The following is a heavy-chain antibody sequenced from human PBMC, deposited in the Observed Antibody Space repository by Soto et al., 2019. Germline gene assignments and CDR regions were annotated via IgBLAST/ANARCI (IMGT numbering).Heavy chain of an antibody. CDR1: GGSISSSSYY. D-gene: IGHD1-26*01. V-gene: IGHV4-39*02. CDR3: AREGEWELPSFDY. CDR2: IYYSGST. Sequence: SETLSLTCTVSGGSISSSSYYWGWIRQPPGKGLEWIGSIYYSGSTYYNPSLKSRVTISVDTSKNQFSLKLSSVTAADTAVYYCAREGEWELPSFDYWGQGTLVTVSS. J-gene: IGHJ4*02.